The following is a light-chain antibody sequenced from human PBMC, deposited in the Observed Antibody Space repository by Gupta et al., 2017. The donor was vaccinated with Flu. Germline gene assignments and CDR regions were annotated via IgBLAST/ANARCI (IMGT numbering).Light chain of an antibody. CDR3: QQLNSYPPT. CDR2: AAS. J-gene: IGKJ4*01. Sequence: DIQLTQSPSFLSASVGDRVTITCRASQGISSYLAWYQQKPGKAPKLLIYAASTLQSGVPSRFSGSGSGTEFTLTISSLQPEDFATYYGQQLNSYPPTCGGGTKVEIK. CDR1: QGISSY. V-gene: IGKV1-9*01.